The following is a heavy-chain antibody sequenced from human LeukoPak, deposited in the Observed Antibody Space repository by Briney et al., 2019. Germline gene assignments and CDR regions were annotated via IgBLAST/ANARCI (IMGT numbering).Heavy chain of an antibody. V-gene: IGHV4-38-2*02. D-gene: IGHD3-3*01. Sequence: PSETLSLTCTVSGYSISSGYYWGWIRQPPGKGLEWIGSIYHSGSTYYNPSLKSRVTISVDTSKNQFSLKLSSVTAADTAVYYCARDHRYDFWSGYYDYYYMDVWGKGTTVTVSS. J-gene: IGHJ6*03. CDR1: GYSISSGYY. CDR3: ARDHRYDFWSGYYDYYYMDV. CDR2: IYHSGST.